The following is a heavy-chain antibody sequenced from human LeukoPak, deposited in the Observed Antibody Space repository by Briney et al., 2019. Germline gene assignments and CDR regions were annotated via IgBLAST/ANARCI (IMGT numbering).Heavy chain of an antibody. Sequence: SETLSLTCTVSGGSISSYYWSWLRQPPGKGLEWVGYTYNSGSTNYNPSLKSRVTISVDTSKNESSMKLSSVPAADTAVYYCARTTEGGYTYDYFYYFYMDVWGKGTTVTISS. CDR3: ARTTEGGYTYDYFYYFYMDV. V-gene: IGHV4-59*01. J-gene: IGHJ6*03. CDR1: GGSISSYY. D-gene: IGHD5-18*01. CDR2: TYNSGST.